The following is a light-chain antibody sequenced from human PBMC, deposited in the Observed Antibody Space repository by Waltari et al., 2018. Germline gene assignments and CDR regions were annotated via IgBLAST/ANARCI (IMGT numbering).Light chain of an antibody. CDR3: QHYVRLPVT. Sequence: EIVLTQSPGHLSLSPGERATLSCRASQSFSRALAWYQQKPGQAPRLLIDDASTMAIVTPDHFRGGCSGTDCRLTISRLEPEDFAVYYCQHYVRLPVTFVQGA. CDR1: QSFSRA. J-gene: IGKJ1*01. CDR2: DAS. V-gene: IGKV3-20*01.